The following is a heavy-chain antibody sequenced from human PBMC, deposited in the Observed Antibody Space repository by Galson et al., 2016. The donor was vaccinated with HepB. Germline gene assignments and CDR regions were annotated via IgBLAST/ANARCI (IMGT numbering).Heavy chain of an antibody. CDR1: GYTFTGYY. Sequence: SVKVSCKASGYTFTGYYMYWVRQTPGQGPEWMGWINPSSGGTKYAQKFQGRVTMTRDTSTSTAYMELSSLKSDDPAVYYCARDLVLRPLHYQAMDVWGQGTTVTVSS. CDR3: ARDLVLRPLHYQAMDV. J-gene: IGHJ6*02. CDR2: INPSSGGT. D-gene: IGHD2-2*01. V-gene: IGHV1-2*02.